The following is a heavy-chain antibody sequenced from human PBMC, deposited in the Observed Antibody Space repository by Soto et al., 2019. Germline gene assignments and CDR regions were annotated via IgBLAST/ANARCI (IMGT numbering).Heavy chain of an antibody. D-gene: IGHD1-26*01. J-gene: IGHJ3*02. V-gene: IGHV4-61*01. CDR1: GGSVSSGSYY. CDR3: AREGRSSNAFDI. CDR2: IYYSGST. Sequence: QVQLQESGPGLVKPSETLSLTCTVSGGSVSSGSYYWSWIRQRPGKGLEWIGYIYYSGSTNYNPSPKSRVTISVDTSKNQFSLKLSPVTAADTAVYYCAREGRSSNAFDIWGQGTMVTVSS.